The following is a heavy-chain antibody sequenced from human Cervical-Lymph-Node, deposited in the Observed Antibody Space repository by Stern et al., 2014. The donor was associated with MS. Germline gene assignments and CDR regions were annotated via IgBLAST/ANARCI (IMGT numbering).Heavy chain of an antibody. Sequence: QVQLVQSGGGVVQPGTSLRLSCTGSRFTFRSYGIHWVRQAPGKGLEWVSVTSSDGGNRQYADSVKGRFTISRDNSKNTVYLHLNSLRPEDTGVYHCAKDRRGGYNYLYGMDVWGQGTTVTVS. V-gene: IGHV3-30*18. J-gene: IGHJ6*02. CDR3: AKDRRGGYNYLYGMDV. CDR2: TSSDGGNR. D-gene: IGHD5-18*01. CDR1: RFTFRSYG.